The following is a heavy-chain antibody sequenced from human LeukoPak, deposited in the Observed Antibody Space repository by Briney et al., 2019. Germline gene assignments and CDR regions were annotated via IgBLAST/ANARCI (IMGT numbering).Heavy chain of an antibody. Sequence: GGFLRLSCAASGFTFSTYWMSWVRQAPGKGLEWVANINQDGSEKYYVDSVKGRFTISRDNAKNSLYLRMNSLRAEDTAVYYCASFTGYYYYFDYWRQGILVTVSS. CDR1: GFTFSTYW. CDR2: INQDGSEK. CDR3: ASFTGYYYYFDY. V-gene: IGHV3-7*01. D-gene: IGHD3-9*01. J-gene: IGHJ4*02.